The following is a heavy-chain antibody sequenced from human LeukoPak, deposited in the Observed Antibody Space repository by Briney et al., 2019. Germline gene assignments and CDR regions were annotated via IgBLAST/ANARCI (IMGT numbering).Heavy chain of an antibody. CDR3: ARKVAVAMDLDY. J-gene: IGHJ4*01. D-gene: IGHD5-18*01. CDR2: ITGAGSST. V-gene: IGHV3-23*01. CDR1: GFTFKSYG. Sequence: GGALRLSCAASGFTFKSYGMTWVRQVPGKGLEWVSSITGAGSSTKYADSVNGRFTISRDNSKNTVSLQMTGLRAEDTAVYYCARKVAVAMDLDYWGHGTLVTVSS.